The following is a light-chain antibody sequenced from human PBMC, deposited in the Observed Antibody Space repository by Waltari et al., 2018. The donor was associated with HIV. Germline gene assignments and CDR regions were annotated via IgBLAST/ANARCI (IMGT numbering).Light chain of an antibody. CDR2: DVS. Sequence: QSALTQPASVSGSPGQSITISCTGTTSDVGGYNYVSWYQQQPGKAPRVIIYDVSNRPSGVSDRFSGSKSGNTASLTISGLQAEDEGDYFCSSYRNSTFYVFGNGTKVTVL. J-gene: IGLJ1*01. V-gene: IGLV2-14*03. CDR1: TSDVGGYNY. CDR3: SSYRNSTFYV.